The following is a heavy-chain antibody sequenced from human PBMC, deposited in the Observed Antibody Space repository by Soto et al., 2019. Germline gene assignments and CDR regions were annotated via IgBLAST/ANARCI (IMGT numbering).Heavy chain of an antibody. CDR2: ISGSGGST. V-gene: IGHV3-23*01. CDR3: ARDDHAGYCSGGSCSTCFDH. Sequence: EVQLLESGGGLVQPGGSLRLSCAASGFTFSNNAMNWVGQAPGKGLEWVSAISGSGGSTYYADSVKGRFTISRDNSKNTLYLQMNSLRAEDTALYYCARDDHAGYCSGGSCSTCFDHWGQGTLVTVPS. D-gene: IGHD2-15*01. J-gene: IGHJ4*02. CDR1: GFTFSNNA.